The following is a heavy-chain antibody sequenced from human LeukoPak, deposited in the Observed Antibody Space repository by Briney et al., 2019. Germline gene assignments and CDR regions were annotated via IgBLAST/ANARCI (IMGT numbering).Heavy chain of an antibody. J-gene: IGHJ4*02. D-gene: IGHD5-24*01. CDR3: ARDEEMATIGAFDY. CDR1: GFTFNSYS. CDR2: ISSSSSYI. V-gene: IGHV3-21*01. Sequence: GGSLRLSCAASGFTFNSYSMNWVRQAPGKGLEWVSSISSSSSYIYYADSVKGRFTISRDNAKNSLYLQMNSLRAEDTAVYYCARDEEMATIGAFDYWGQGTLVTVSS.